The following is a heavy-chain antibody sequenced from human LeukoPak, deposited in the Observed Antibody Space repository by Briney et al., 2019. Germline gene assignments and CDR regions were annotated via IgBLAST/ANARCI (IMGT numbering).Heavy chain of an antibody. J-gene: IGHJ6*02. CDR1: GFTFSSYA. CDR2: ISSNGGST. Sequence: PGGSLRLSCAASGFTFSSYAMHWVRQAPGKGLEYVSAISSNGGSTYYANSVKGRFTISRDNSKNTLYLQMGSLRAEDMAVYYCARESTALDYYYYGMDVWGQGTTVTVSS. D-gene: IGHD4-17*01. V-gene: IGHV3-64*01. CDR3: ARESTALDYYYYGMDV.